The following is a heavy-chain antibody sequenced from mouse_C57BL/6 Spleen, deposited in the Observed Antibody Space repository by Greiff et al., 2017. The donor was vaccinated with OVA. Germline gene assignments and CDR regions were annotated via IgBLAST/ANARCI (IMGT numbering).Heavy chain of an antibody. CDR1: GYTFTSYW. CDR3: ARAYYDYDRDY. J-gene: IGHJ2*01. Sequence: QVQLQQPGAELVRPGTSVKLSCKASGYTFTSYWMHWVKQRPGQGLEWIGVIDPSDSYTNYNQKFKGKATLTVDTSSSTAYMQLSSLTSEDSAVYYCARAYYDYDRDYWGQGTTLTVSS. CDR2: IDPSDSYT. D-gene: IGHD2-4*01. V-gene: IGHV1-59*01.